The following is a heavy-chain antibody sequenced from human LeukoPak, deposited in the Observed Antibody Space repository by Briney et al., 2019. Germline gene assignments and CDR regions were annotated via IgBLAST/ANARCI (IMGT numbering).Heavy chain of an antibody. J-gene: IGHJ4*02. CDR3: AGQYFGFDY. V-gene: IGHV3-43*02. D-gene: IGHD2/OR15-2a*01. CDR2: ISGDGVST. CDR1: GFTFDDYG. Sequence: GGSLRLSCAASGFTFDDYGLHWVRQAPGKGLEWVALISGDGVSTYYADSVEGRFTISRDNAKKTLYLQMNSLRADDTAVYYCAGQYFGFDYWGQGTLVTVSS.